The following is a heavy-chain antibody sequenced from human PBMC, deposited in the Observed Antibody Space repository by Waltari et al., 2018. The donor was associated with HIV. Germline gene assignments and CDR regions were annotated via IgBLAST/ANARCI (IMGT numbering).Heavy chain of an antibody. CDR1: GFTVSSNY. V-gene: IGHV3-66*02. CDR3: ARGIIAAAGNWFDP. D-gene: IGHD6-13*01. J-gene: IGHJ5*02. CDR2: IYSGGST. Sequence: EVQLVESGGGLVQPGGSLSLSCAASGFTVSSNYMSWVRQAPGKGLEWVSVIYSGGSTYYADSVKGRFTISRDNSKNTLYLQMNSLRAEDTAVYYCARGIIAAAGNWFDPWGQGTLVTVSS.